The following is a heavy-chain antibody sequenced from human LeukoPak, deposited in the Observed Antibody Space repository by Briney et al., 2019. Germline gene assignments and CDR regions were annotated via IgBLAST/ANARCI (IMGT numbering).Heavy chain of an antibody. CDR1: GYTFTDYY. V-gene: IGHV1-2*02. CDR3: AREVPLYFDY. Sequence: GASVKVSCKASGYTFTDYYMHWVRQAPGQGLEWMGWINPNSGGTNYAQNFQGRVTMTRDTSTSTAYMELSRLRSDDTAVYYCAREVPLYFDYWGQGTLVTVSS. J-gene: IGHJ4*02. CDR2: INPNSGGT.